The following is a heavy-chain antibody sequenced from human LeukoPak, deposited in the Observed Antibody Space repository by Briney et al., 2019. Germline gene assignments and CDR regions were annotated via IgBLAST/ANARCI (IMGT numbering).Heavy chain of an antibody. CDR3: ARRGGSPLGAFDI. CDR1: GASVSNYD. D-gene: IGHD1-26*01. Sequence: PSETLSLTCTVSGASVSNYDWSWIRQPPGKGLEWIGYIYYSGSINYNRSLKSRVAMSVDTSKNQFSLKLTSVTAADTAMYYCARRGGSPLGAFDIWGQGTMVTVSS. V-gene: IGHV4-59*02. J-gene: IGHJ3*02. CDR2: IYYSGSI.